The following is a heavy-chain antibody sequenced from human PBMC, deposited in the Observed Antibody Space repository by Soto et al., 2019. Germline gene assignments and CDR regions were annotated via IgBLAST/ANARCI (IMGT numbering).Heavy chain of an antibody. CDR2: IIPISGTA. V-gene: IGHV1-69*01. J-gene: IGHJ6*02. Sequence: QVPLVQSGAEVKKPGSSVKVSCKASGGTFSSYAISWVRQAPGQGLEWMGGIIPISGTANDAQKFQGRVTITADESTGTAYMELSRLTSEETAVYYCARSQGSSTSLEIYYYYYYGMDVWGQATTVTVSS. D-gene: IGHD2-2*01. CDR3: ARSQGSSTSLEIYYYYYYGMDV. CDR1: GGTFSSYA.